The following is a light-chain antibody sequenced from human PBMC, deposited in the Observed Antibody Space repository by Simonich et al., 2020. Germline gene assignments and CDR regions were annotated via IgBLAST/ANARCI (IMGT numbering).Light chain of an antibody. V-gene: IGLV2-11*01. J-gene: IGLJ3*02. CDR1: SSDVGGYNY. CDR3: CSYAGSYTLV. Sequence: QSALTQPASVSGSPGQSITISCTGTSSDVGGYNYVSWYHQHPGKAPKLMIYDVRKRPSGVTDRFSGSKSGNTASLTISGLKAEDEADYYCCSYAGSYTLVFGGGTKLTVL. CDR2: DVR.